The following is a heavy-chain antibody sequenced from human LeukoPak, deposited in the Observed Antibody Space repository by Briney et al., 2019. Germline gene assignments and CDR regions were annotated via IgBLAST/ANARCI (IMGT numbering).Heavy chain of an antibody. CDR3: ARRSSSGWYQDYYYYMDV. D-gene: IGHD6-19*01. Sequence: PWGSLRLSCAASGFTFSNYGMHWVRQAPGKGLEWVAFIRYDGTNKYYADSVKGRFTISRDNSKNTLYLKMNSLRGEDTAVYYCARRSSSGWYQDYYYYMDVWGKGTTVTISS. CDR2: IRYDGTNK. CDR1: GFTFSNYG. J-gene: IGHJ6*03. V-gene: IGHV3-30*02.